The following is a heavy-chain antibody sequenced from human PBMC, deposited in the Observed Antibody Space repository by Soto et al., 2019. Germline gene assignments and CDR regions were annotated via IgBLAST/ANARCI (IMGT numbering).Heavy chain of an antibody. D-gene: IGHD6-13*01. Sequence: PGESLRISCEGSGYSFTSYWIGWVRQMPGKGLEWMGIIYPGDSDTRYSPSFQGQVTISADKSISTAYLQWSSLKASDTAMYYCARTSAAGKYYYGMDVWGQGTTVTVSS. CDR3: ARTSAAGKYYYGMDV. J-gene: IGHJ6*02. CDR1: GYSFTSYW. V-gene: IGHV5-51*01. CDR2: IYPGDSDT.